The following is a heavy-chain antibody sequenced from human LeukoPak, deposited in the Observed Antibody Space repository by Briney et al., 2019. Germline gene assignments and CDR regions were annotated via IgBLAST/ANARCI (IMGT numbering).Heavy chain of an antibody. Sequence: ASVKVSCKASGYTFTGYYMHWVRQAPGQGLEWMGWINPNSGGTNYAQKFQGRVTMTRDTSINTAYMELSRLRFDDTAVYYCAKSSGWSPSVSNFDYWGQGTLVTVSS. V-gene: IGHV1-2*02. CDR3: AKSSGWSPSVSNFDY. J-gene: IGHJ4*02. CDR2: INPNSGGT. D-gene: IGHD6-19*01. CDR1: GYTFTGYY.